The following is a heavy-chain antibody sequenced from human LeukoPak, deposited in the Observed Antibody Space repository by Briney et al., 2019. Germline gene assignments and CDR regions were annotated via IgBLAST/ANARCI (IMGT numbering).Heavy chain of an antibody. D-gene: IGHD3-10*01. Sequence: ASVKVSCKASGYTFSGYGINWVRQAPGQGLEWMGWIRVYNGNQNYAQRFQGRVTMTTDTSTSTAYMELRSLRSDDTAVYYCARDLDGSGSYYTDYWGQGTLVTVSS. J-gene: IGHJ4*02. CDR3: ARDLDGSGSYYTDY. V-gene: IGHV1-18*01. CDR1: GYTFSGYG. CDR2: IRVYNGNQ.